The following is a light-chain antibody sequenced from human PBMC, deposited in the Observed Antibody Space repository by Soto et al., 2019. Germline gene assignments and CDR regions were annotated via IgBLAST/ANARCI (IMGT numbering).Light chain of an antibody. CDR3: QQRSSWPLLT. CDR2: DAS. J-gene: IGKJ4*01. CDR1: QSVSNY. V-gene: IGKV3-11*01. Sequence: EIVLTQSPATLSLSPGERATLSCRASQSVSNYLAWFQQKPGQAPRLLIYDASNRATAIPARFSGSGSGTDFNLTISSLEPEDFAVYYCQQRSSWPLLTFGGGTKVEI.